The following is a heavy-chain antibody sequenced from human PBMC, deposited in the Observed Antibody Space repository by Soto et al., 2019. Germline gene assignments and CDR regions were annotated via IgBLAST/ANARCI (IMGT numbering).Heavy chain of an antibody. V-gene: IGHV2-5*02. J-gene: IGHJ4*02. CDR1: GFSLSSTRVA. CDR2: IYWDDDK. Sequence: QITLKASGPTLVKPTQTLTLTCTFSGFSLSSTRVAVGWIHQPPGKALEWLALIYWDDDKRYSPFLKSRLTITKDTSKDQVVLTMTNMDPVDTATYYCAHSVVAGLGYYFDYWGQGTLGTVSS. CDR3: AHSVVAGLGYYFDY. D-gene: IGHD6-19*01.